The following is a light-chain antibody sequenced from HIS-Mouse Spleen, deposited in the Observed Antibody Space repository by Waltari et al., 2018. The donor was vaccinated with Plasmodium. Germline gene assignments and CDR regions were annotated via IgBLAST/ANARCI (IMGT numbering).Light chain of an antibody. CDR3: SSYAGSNNLV. V-gene: IGLV2-8*01. CDR2: EVS. Sequence: QSALTQPPSASGSPGQSVTISCTGTSSDVGGYNYVSWYQQHPGKAPKLMIDEVSKRPPGVPFRFSGSKSGNTASLTVSGLQAEDEADYYCSSYAGSNNLVFGGGTKLTVL. J-gene: IGLJ2*01. CDR1: SSDVGGYNY.